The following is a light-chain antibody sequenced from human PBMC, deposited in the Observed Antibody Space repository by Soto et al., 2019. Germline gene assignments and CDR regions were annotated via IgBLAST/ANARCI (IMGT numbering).Light chain of an antibody. CDR3: QQYET. CDR1: QSVSSSY. V-gene: IGKV3-20*01. CDR2: GAS. Sequence: EIVLTQSPGTLSSSPGERATLSCRASQSVSSSYLAWYQQKPGQAPRLLIYGASSRATGIPDRFSGSGSGTDFTLTISRLEPEDFAVYYCQQYETFGQGTKVEIK. J-gene: IGKJ1*01.